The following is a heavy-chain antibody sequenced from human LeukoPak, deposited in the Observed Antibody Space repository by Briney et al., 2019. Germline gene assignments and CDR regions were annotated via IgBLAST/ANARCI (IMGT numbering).Heavy chain of an antibody. D-gene: IGHD6-13*01. CDR3: ARDRVSAAGPNAFDI. Sequence: GGSLRLSCAASGFTFSSYSMNWVRQAPGKGLEWVSSISSSSSYIYYADSVKGRFTISRDNAKNSLFLQMNSLRAEDTAVYYCARDRVSAAGPNAFDIWGQGTMVTVSS. J-gene: IGHJ3*02. CDR1: GFTFSSYS. CDR2: ISSSSSYI. V-gene: IGHV3-21*01.